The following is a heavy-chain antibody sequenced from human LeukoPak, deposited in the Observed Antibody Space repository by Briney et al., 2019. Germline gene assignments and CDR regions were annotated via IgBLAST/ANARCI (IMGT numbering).Heavy chain of an antibody. J-gene: IGHJ4*02. CDR3: ASGYSGYKGDY. D-gene: IGHD5-12*01. Sequence: ASVKVSCKASGYTFTSYGISWVRQAPGQGLEWMGIINPSGGSTSYAQKFQGRVTMTRDTSTSTVYMELSSLRSEDTAVYYCASGYSGYKGDYWGQGTLVTVSS. CDR2: INPSGGST. V-gene: IGHV1-46*01. CDR1: GYTFTSYG.